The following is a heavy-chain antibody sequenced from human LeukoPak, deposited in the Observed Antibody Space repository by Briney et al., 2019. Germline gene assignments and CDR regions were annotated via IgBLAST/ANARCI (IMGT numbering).Heavy chain of an antibody. V-gene: IGHV4-4*02. CDR3: ARDRAAAGTPGAFDI. Sequence: SGTLSLTCAVSGGSISSSNWWSWVRQPPGKGLEWIGEIYHSGSTNYNPSLKSRVTISVDTSKNQFSLKLSSVTAADTAVYYCARDRAAAGTPGAFDIWGQGTMVTVSS. J-gene: IGHJ3*02. CDR2: IYHSGST. D-gene: IGHD6-13*01. CDR1: GGSISSSNW.